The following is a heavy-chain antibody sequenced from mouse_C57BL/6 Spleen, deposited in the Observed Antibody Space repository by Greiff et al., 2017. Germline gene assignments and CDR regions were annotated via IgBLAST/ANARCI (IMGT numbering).Heavy chain of an antibody. Sequence: QVQLQQPGAELVKPGASVKLSCKASGYTFTSYWMHWVKQRPGQGLEWIGMIHPNSGSTNYNEKFKSKATLTVDKSSSTAYMQLSSLTSEDAAVYYCAREDYYDYVFAMDYWGQGTSVTVSS. CDR1: GYTFTSYW. CDR2: IHPNSGST. V-gene: IGHV1-64*01. D-gene: IGHD2-4*01. CDR3: AREDYYDYVFAMDY. J-gene: IGHJ4*01.